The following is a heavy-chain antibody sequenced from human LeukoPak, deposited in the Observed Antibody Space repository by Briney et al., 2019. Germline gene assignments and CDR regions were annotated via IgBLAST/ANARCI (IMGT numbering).Heavy chain of an antibody. CDR1: GGSISSSSYY. V-gene: IGHV4-39*07. CDR3: ARDKGGGGNLDY. Sequence: SETLSLTCTVSGGSISSSSYYWGWIRQPPGKGLEWIGSIYYSGSTYYNPSLKSRVTISVDTSKNQFSLKLSSVTAADTAVYYCARDKGGGGNLDYWGQGTLVTVSS. J-gene: IGHJ4*02. CDR2: IYYSGST. D-gene: IGHD4-23*01.